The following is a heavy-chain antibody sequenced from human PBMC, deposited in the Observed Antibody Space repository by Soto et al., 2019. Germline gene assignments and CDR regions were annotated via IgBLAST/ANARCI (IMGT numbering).Heavy chain of an antibody. V-gene: IGHV4-39*01. J-gene: IGHJ4*02. D-gene: IGHD2-15*01. CDR3: AGFVVPASRNSDFDY. CDR1: GISVSTSDYY. Sequence: PSETLSLTRTVSGISVSTSDYYWGWVRQPPGKGLDWIGNIYYSGSTFYNPSLRSRVILSVDTSKNQFSLRLNSVTAADTAVSFCAGFVVPASRNSDFDYWGQGTLVTVSS. CDR2: IYYSGST.